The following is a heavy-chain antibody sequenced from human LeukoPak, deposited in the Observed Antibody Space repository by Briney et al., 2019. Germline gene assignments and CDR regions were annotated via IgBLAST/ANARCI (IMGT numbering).Heavy chain of an antibody. J-gene: IGHJ3*02. CDR2: IYHRGST. V-gene: IGHV4-30-2*01. CDR1: GGSISSGGYS. Sequence: SETLSLTCAVSGGSISSGGYSWSWIRQPPGKGLEWIGYIYHRGSTYYNPSLKSRVTISVDRSKNQFSLKLSSVTAADTAVYYCARAVSPFDAFDIWGQGTMVTVSS. CDR3: ARAVSPFDAFDI.